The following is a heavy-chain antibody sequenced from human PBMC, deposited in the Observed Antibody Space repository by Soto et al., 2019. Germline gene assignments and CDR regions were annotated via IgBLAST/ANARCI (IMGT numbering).Heavy chain of an antibody. CDR3: ARGVPAAGTDWFDP. D-gene: IGHD6-13*01. CDR2: VSSTGST. V-gene: IGHV4-4*07. Sequence: SSETLSLTCTVSGGSISNYYWSWIRQPAEKRLEWIGRVSSTGSTYYNPSLKSRVTISVDTSNNQVSLNLTSVTAADTAVYYCARGVPAAGTDWFDPWGQGTLVTVSS. CDR1: GGSISNYY. J-gene: IGHJ5*02.